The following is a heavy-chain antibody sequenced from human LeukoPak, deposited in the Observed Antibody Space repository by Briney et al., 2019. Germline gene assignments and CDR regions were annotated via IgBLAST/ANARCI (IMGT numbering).Heavy chain of an antibody. J-gene: IGHJ3*02. D-gene: IGHD2-2*01. CDR3: ARRKHQLPLNDAFDI. Sequence: ASVTVSCKDSGYTFTSYGLSWVRQAPGQGLEWMGWISAFNGNTNYAQQLQGRVTMTTDKSTSTAYLKLRSVRAADTAVYYCARRKHQLPLNDAFDIWGQETMVTVSS. CDR1: GYTFTSYG. V-gene: IGHV1-18*01. CDR2: ISAFNGNT.